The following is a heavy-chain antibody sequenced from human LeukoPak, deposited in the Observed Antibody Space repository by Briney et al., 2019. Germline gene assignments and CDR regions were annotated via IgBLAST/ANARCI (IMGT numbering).Heavy chain of an antibody. CDR3: AKTGRRLRYFDWLLNY. D-gene: IGHD3-9*01. Sequence: PGGSLRLSCAASGFTFSSYAMSWVRQAPGKGLGWVSAISDSGGSTSYADSVKGRFPFPRANPKNTLSLKMNSLRAENTAVYYCAKTGRRLRYFDWLLNYWGQGTLVTVSS. CDR2: ISDSGGST. J-gene: IGHJ4*02. V-gene: IGHV3-23*01. CDR1: GFTFSSYA.